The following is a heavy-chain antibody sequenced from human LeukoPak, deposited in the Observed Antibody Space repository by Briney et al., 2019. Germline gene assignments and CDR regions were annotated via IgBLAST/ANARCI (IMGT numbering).Heavy chain of an antibody. CDR3: ARSIAAANIFDY. CDR2: IWYDGSNK. D-gene: IGHD6-13*01. V-gene: IGHV3-33*01. J-gene: IGHJ4*02. Sequence: PGRSLRLSCAASGFTFSSYGMHWVRQAPGKGLEWVAVIWYDGSNKYYADSVKGRFTISRDNSKNTLYLQMNSLRAEDTAVYYCARSIAAANIFDYWSQGTLVTVSS. CDR1: GFTFSSYG.